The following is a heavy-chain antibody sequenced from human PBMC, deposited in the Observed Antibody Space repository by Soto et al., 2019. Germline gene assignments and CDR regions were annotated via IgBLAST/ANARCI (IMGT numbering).Heavy chain of an antibody. Sequence: QVQLVDSGGGVVQPGRSLRLSCAASGFTFSSYGMHWVRQAPGKGLEWVAGIWFDGSNKYYADSVKGRFTISRDNSRNTLYLQMNGLRAEDTAVYYCARDAKSVETTGGFDYWGQGTLVTVSS. D-gene: IGHD1-26*01. CDR3: ARDAKSVETTGGFDY. CDR2: IWFDGSNK. CDR1: GFTFSSYG. J-gene: IGHJ4*02. V-gene: IGHV3-33*01.